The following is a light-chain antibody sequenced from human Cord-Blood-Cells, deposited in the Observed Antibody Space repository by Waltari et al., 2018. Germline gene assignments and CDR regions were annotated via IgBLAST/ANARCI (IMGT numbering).Light chain of an antibody. CDR2: DVS. Sequence: QSALTQPASVSGSPGQSITIPCTGTSSYVGGYNSVSWYQQHPGKAPKLMIYDVSKRPSGVSNRFSGSKSGNTASLTISGLKAEDEADYYCSSYTSSSTLVFGGGTKLTVL. CDR3: SSYTSSSTLV. J-gene: IGLJ2*01. CDR1: SSYVGGYNS. V-gene: IGLV2-14*01.